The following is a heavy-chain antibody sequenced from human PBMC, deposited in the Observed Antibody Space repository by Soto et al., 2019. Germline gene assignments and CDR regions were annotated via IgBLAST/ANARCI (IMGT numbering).Heavy chain of an antibody. V-gene: IGHV4-30-4*01. J-gene: IGHJ5*02. CDR3: ARERPDGARLDP. CDR1: GGSISSGDYY. Sequence: QVQLQESGPGLVKPSQTLSLTCTVSGGSISSGDYYWSWIRQPPGKGLEWIGYIYHSGSTYYNPSLKSRVTISVNTSKNQFSLKLSSVTAADTAVYYCARERPDGARLDPWGQGTLVTVSP. CDR2: IYHSGST. D-gene: IGHD6-6*01.